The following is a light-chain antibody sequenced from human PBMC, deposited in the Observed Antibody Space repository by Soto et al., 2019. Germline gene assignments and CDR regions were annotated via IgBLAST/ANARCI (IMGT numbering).Light chain of an antibody. V-gene: IGKV3-20*01. CDR1: QSVSNNY. CDR3: QQYGSSGT. Sequence: EIGLTQSPGTLPRAQGKRATVSCRASQSVSNNYLAWYQQKPGQAPRLLIYGASNRATGIPDRFSGSGSGTNFTLTISRLEPEDFAVYYCQQYGSSGTFGQGTKVDIK. J-gene: IGKJ1*01. CDR2: GAS.